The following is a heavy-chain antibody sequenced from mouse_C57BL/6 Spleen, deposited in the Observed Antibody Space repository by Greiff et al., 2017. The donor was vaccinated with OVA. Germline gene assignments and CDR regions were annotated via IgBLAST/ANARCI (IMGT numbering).Heavy chain of an antibody. CDR1: GYTFTSYW. D-gene: IGHD6-1*01. CDR3: ARSHNSYYFDY. CDR2: IDPSDSYT. V-gene: IGHV1-69*01. Sequence: QVHVKQPGAELVMPGASVKLSCKASGYTFTSYWMHWVKQRPGQGLEWIGEIDPSDSYTNYNQKFKGKSTLTVDKSSSTAYMQLSSLTSEDSAVYYCARSHNSYYFDYWGQGTTLTVSS. J-gene: IGHJ2*01.